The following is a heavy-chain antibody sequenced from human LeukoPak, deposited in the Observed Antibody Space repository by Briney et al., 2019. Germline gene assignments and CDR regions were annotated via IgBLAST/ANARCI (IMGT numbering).Heavy chain of an antibody. J-gene: IGHJ4*02. D-gene: IGHD3-22*01. CDR2: ISGSGGST. CDR1: GFTFSSYG. CDR3: AKGLKYYYDSSPSPGMY. V-gene: IGHV3-23*01. Sequence: GGTLRLSCAASGFTFSSYGMSWVRQAPGKGLEWVSAISGSGGSTYYADSVKGRFTISRDNSKNTLYLQMNSLRAEDTAVYYCAKGLKYYYDSSPSPGMYWGQGTLVTVSS.